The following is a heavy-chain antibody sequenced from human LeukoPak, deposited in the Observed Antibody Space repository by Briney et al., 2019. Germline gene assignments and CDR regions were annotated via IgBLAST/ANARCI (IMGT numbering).Heavy chain of an antibody. CDR3: ASGYSSSWPYYYYMDV. CDR2: IYYSGST. CDR1: GGSISSYY. D-gene: IGHD6-13*01. J-gene: IGHJ6*03. V-gene: IGHV4-59*01. Sequence: KASETLSLTCTVSGGSISSYYWSWIRQPPGKGLEWIGYIYYSGSTSYNPSLKSRVTISVDTSKNQFSLKLSSVTAADTAVYYCASGYSSSWPYYYYMDVWGKGTTVTVSS.